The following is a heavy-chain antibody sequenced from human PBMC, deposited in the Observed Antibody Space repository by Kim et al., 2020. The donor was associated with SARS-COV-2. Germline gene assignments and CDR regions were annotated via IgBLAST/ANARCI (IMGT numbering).Heavy chain of an antibody. CDR3: ARELRTAMVTDY. D-gene: IGHD5-18*01. CDR1: GFTFSSYS. CDR2: ISSSSSYI. V-gene: IGHV3-21*01. Sequence: GGSLRLSCAASGFTFSSYSMNWVRQAPGKGLEWVSFISSSSSYIYYADSVKGRFTISRDNAKNTLYLQMNSLRAEDTAVYYCARELRTAMVTDYWGQGTLVTVSS. J-gene: IGHJ4*02.